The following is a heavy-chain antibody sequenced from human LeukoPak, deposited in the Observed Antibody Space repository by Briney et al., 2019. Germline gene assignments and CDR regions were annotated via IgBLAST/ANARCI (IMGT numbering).Heavy chain of an antibody. V-gene: IGHV3-23*01. CDR2: ISGSGGST. CDR3: AKGPGNDYVWGSYAY. Sequence: GGSLRLSCAASGFTFSSYGMHWVRQAPGKGLEWVSAISGSGGSTYYADSVKGRFTISRDNSKNTLYLQMNSLRAEDTAVYYCAKGPGNDYVWGSYAYWGQGTLVTVSS. D-gene: IGHD3-16*01. CDR1: GFTFSSYG. J-gene: IGHJ4*02.